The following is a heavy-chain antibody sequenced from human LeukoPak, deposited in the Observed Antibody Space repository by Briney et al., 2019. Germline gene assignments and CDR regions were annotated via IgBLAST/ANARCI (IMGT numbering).Heavy chain of an antibody. V-gene: IGHV3-43*02. CDR1: GFTFSDYW. D-gene: IGHD5-24*01. CDR3: AKDPATRDGHGAWFDP. CDR2: ISGDGGSK. J-gene: IGHJ5*02. Sequence: QPGGSLRLSCAASGFTFSDYWMDWVRQAPGKGLEWVSLISGDGGSKYYVDSVKGRFTISRDNSKNSLYLQMNSLRTDDTALYYCAKDPATRDGHGAWFDPWGQGTLVTVSS.